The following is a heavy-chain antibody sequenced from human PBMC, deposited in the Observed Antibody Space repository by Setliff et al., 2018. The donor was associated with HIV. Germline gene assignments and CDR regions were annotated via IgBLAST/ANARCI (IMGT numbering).Heavy chain of an antibody. V-gene: IGHV3-30*01. J-gene: IGHJ5*02. Sequence: GGSLRLSCTTSGFAFSDNAIYWARQAPGKGLEWVAVIGYDGTKQLLADSVRGRFTISRDISKNTVFLQMNSLRPEDTAVYYCAKSRNGWLKEGFDPWGRGTLVTVSS. CDR1: GFAFSDNA. CDR2: IGYDGTKQ. CDR3: AKSRNGWLKEGFDP. D-gene: IGHD6-19*01.